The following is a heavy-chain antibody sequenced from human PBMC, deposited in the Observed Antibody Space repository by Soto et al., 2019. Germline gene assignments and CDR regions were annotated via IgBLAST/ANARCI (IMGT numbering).Heavy chain of an antibody. V-gene: IGHV3-30-3*01. D-gene: IGHD2-15*01. CDR2: ISYDKNNK. Sequence: QVQLVESGGGVVQPGRSLRLSCAASGFTFSSYVMYWVRKAPGKGLEWVAIISYDKNNKYYADSVKGRFTISRDNSKNTLYLQMNSLRGEDTAVYYCARAGCDGGSCYTLVGLRYGMDVWGQGTTVTVSS. J-gene: IGHJ6*02. CDR3: ARAGCDGGSCYTLVGLRYGMDV. CDR1: GFTFSSYV.